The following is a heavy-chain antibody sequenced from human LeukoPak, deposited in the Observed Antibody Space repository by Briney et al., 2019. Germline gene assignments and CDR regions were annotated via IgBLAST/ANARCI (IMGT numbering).Heavy chain of an antibody. CDR3: ARDNQWLNAFDI. D-gene: IGHD3-22*01. J-gene: IGHJ3*02. V-gene: IGHV4-61*02. CDR1: GGSISSGSYY. CDR2: IYTSGST. Sequence: KSSQTLSLTCTVSGGSISSGSYYWSWIRQPAGKGLEWIGRIYTSGSTNYNPSLKSRVTISVDTSRNRFSLKLSSVTAADTAMYYCARDNQWLNAFDIWGQGTMVTVSS.